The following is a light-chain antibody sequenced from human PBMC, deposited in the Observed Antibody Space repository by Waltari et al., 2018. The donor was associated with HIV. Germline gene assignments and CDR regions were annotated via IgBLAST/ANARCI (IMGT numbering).Light chain of an antibody. CDR2: DVS. CDR1: SRDIGGYTF. J-gene: IGLJ1*01. Sequence: QSALTQPASVSGSPGQSITISCTGASRDIGGYTFLSCYQQHPGKAPKLMIYDVSNRPSGVSNRFSGSKSGNTASLTISGLQAEDEADYYCSSYTSSSTLFVFGTGTKVTVL. CDR3: SSYTSSSTLFV. V-gene: IGLV2-14*01.